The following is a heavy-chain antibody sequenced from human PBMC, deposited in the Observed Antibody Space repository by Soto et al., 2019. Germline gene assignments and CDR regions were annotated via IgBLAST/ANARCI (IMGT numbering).Heavy chain of an antibody. CDR1: GGSISGSNHY. D-gene: IGHD3-16*01. J-gene: IGHJ4*02. CDR3: ARAKLGELLLLDF. V-gene: IGHV4-30-4*02. Sequence: NPSETLSLTCSVSGGSISGSNHYWNWIRQSPGKGPEWIGYIFSSGNTYNNPSLNTRAALSVDTFKNQFSLMLTSVTAADTAVYYCARAKLGELLLLDFWGQGILVTVSS. CDR2: IFSSGNT.